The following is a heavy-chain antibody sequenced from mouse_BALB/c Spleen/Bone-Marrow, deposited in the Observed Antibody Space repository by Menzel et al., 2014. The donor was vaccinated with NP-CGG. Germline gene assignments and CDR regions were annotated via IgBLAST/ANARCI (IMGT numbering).Heavy chain of an antibody. CDR1: GYTFTSYV. CDR2: INPYNDGT. V-gene: IGHV1-14*01. Sequence: LVESGPELVKPRASVKMSCKASGYTFTSYVMHWVKQKPGQGLEWIGYINPYNDGTKYNEKFKGKATLTSDKSSSTAYMELSSLTSEDSAVYYCAKGDNYRYDFDYWGQGTTLTVSS. CDR3: AKGDNYRYDFDY. J-gene: IGHJ2*01. D-gene: IGHD2-14*01.